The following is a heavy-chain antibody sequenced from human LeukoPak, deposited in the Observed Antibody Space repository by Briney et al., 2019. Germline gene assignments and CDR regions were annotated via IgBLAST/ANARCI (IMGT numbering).Heavy chain of an antibody. CDR2: IPYDAVNK. Sequence: GGSLRLSCAASGFILSNYGMHWVRQAPGKGLEWVAFIPYDAVNKYYADSVEGRFTISRDNSKNTLYLQMNSLRAEDTAVYYCAREGNSGSSDYWGQGTLVTVSS. D-gene: IGHD1-26*01. CDR3: AREGNSGSSDY. J-gene: IGHJ4*02. V-gene: IGHV3-30*02. CDR1: GFILSNYG.